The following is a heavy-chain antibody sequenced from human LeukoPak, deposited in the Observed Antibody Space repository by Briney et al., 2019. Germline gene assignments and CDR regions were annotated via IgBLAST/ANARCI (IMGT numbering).Heavy chain of an antibody. J-gene: IGHJ4*02. D-gene: IGHD3-3*01. V-gene: IGHV4-39*01. Sequence: SETLSLTCTVSGGSISSNNYFWGWIRQPPGKGLGWIGSIYDSGSTYYNPSLKSRVTISVDTSKNQFSLKLNSVTAADTAMYYCQSRFLEWLLDYWGQGTLVTVSS. CDR2: IYDSGST. CDR1: GGSISSNNYF. CDR3: QSRFLEWLLDY.